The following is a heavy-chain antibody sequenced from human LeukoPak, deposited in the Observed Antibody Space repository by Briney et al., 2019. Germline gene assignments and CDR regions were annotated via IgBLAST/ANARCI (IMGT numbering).Heavy chain of an antibody. Sequence: GGSLRLSCAASGFTFDDYAMHWVRQAPGKGLEWVSGISWNSGSIGYADSVKGRFTISRDNAKNSLYLQMNSRRAEDTALYYCAKDITAETYYFDYWGQGTLVTVSS. CDR1: GFTFDDYA. CDR2: ISWNSGSI. V-gene: IGHV3-9*01. D-gene: IGHD6-13*01. J-gene: IGHJ4*02. CDR3: AKDITAETYYFDY.